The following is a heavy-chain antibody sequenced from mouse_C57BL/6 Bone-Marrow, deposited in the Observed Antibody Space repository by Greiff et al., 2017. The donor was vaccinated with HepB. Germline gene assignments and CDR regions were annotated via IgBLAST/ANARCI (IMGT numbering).Heavy chain of an antibody. CDR1: GYTFTDYY. CDR3: ARSGYYGYDGFAY. CDR2: INPNNGGT. D-gene: IGHD2-2*01. J-gene: IGHJ3*01. V-gene: IGHV1-26*01. Sequence: VQLQQSGPELVKPGASVKISCKASGYTFTDYYMNWVKQSHGKSLEWIGDINPNNGGTSYNQKFKGKATLTVDKSSSTAYMELLSLTSEDSAVYYCARSGYYGYDGFAYWGQGTLVTVSA.